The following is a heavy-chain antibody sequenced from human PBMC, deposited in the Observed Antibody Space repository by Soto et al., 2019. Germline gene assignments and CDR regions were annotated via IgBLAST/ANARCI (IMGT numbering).Heavy chain of an antibody. V-gene: IGHV1-69*02. Sequence: QVQLVQSGAEVKKPGSSVKVSCKASGGTFNVYTIIWVRQAPGQGLEWMGRIIPMLAITNYAQRFQGRVTLTADTSTTTAYMELSSLPSEDTAVYYCALGSWSGETFDIWGQGTLVTVSS. CDR2: IIPMLAIT. J-gene: IGHJ3*02. CDR3: ALGSWSGETFDI. CDR1: GGTFNVYT. D-gene: IGHD6-13*01.